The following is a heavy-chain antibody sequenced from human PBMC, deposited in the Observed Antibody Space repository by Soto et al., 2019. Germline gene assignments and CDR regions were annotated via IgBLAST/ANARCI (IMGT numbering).Heavy chain of an antibody. CDR2: ISGSGGST. CDR1: GFTFSSYA. J-gene: IGHJ3*02. V-gene: IGHV3-23*01. D-gene: IGHD2-15*01. Sequence: GGSLRLSCAASGFTFSSYAMSWVRQAPGKGLEWVSAISGSGGSTYYADSVKGRFTISRDNSKNTLYLQMNSLRAEDTAVYYCAKDPSPLIVVVVAAPDDAFDIWGQGTMVTVSS. CDR3: AKDPSPLIVVVVAAPDDAFDI.